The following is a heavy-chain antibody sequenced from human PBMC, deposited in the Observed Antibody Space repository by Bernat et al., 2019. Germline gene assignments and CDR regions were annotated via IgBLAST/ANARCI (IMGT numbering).Heavy chain of an antibody. V-gene: IGHV4-59*01. J-gene: IGHJ4*02. Sequence: QVQLQESGPGLVKPSETLSLTCTVSGGSISSYYWNWIRQPPGKGLEWIGFIHYSGSTNYNPSFKSRVTISVDTSKNQFSLKLNSVTAADTAVYYCASWDAYYYDTSGYYSFDYWGQGTLVTVSS. D-gene: IGHD3-22*01. CDR2: IHYSGST. CDR3: ASWDAYYYDTSGYYSFDY. CDR1: GGSISSYY.